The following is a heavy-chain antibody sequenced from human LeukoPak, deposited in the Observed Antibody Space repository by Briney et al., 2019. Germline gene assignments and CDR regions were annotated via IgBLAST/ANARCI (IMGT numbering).Heavy chain of an antibody. D-gene: IGHD3-10*01. CDR3: ARVRFGELGVPDFDY. CDR1: GFTFSSYG. CDR2: IWYDGSNK. V-gene: IGHV3-33*01. Sequence: GGSLRLSCAASGFTFSSYGMHWVRQRPGKGLEWVAVIWYDGSNKYYADSVKGRFTISRDNSKNTLYLQMNSLRAEDTAVYYCARVRFGELGVPDFDYWGQGTLVTVSS. J-gene: IGHJ4*02.